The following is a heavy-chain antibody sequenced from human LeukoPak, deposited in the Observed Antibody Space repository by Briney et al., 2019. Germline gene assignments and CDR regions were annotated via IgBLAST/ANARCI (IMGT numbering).Heavy chain of an antibody. D-gene: IGHD1-26*01. V-gene: IGHV4-4*07. CDR3: ARERGILRGDAFDL. CDR2: IYSSGNN. Sequence: SETLSLTCTVSGVSFRTYYWTWIRQPAGKGLEWIGRIYSSGNNNYNPSLESRVTMSIDTSKHQFSLKLTSVTAADTAVYYCARERGILRGDAFDLWGQGTMVTVSS. J-gene: IGHJ3*01. CDR1: GVSFRTYY.